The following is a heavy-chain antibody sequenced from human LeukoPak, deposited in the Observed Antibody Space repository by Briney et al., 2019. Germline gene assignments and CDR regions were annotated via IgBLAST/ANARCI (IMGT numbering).Heavy chain of an antibody. CDR3: ARASVILNYYGSGSSLGY. V-gene: IGHV1-2*02. CDR2: INPNSGGT. J-gene: IGHJ4*02. Sequence: ASVKVSCKASGYTFTGYYMHWVRQAPGQGHEWMGWINPNSGGTNYAQKFQGRVTMTRDTSISTAYMELSRLKSDDTAVYHCARASVILNYYGSGSSLGYWGQGTLVTVSS. CDR1: GYTFTGYY. D-gene: IGHD3-10*01.